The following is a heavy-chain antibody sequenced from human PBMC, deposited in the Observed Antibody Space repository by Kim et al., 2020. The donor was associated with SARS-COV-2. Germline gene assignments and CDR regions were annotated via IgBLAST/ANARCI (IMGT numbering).Heavy chain of an antibody. CDR1: GYTFTSYG. V-gene: IGHV1-18*04. CDR3: ARDMYYYGSSGYCHFDY. Sequence: ASVKVSCKASGYTFTSYGISWVRQAPGQGLEWMGWISAYNGNTNYAQKLQGRVTMTTDTSTSTAYMELRSLRSDDTAVYYCARDMYYYGSSGYCHFDYWGQGTLVNVSS. J-gene: IGHJ4*02. CDR2: ISAYNGNT. D-gene: IGHD3-22*01.